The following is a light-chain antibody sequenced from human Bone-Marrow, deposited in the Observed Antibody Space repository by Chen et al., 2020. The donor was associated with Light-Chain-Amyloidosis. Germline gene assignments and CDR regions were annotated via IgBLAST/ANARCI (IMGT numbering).Light chain of an antibody. Sequence: EIVLTQSPGTPSLSPGEGANLSCRASQTISSNYLTWYQQTFGQAPRLLIYGSSSRATGIPDRFTGSGSGTDFTLTINRLEPEDFAMYYCQQYGTSPLTFGGGTKVEIK. V-gene: IGKV3-20*01. CDR2: GSS. CDR1: QTISSNY. J-gene: IGKJ4*01. CDR3: QQYGTSPLT.